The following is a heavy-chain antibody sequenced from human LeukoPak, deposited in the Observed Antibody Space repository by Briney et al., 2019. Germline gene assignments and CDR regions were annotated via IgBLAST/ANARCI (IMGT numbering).Heavy chain of an antibody. Sequence: SQTLFLTCAVSGRSISSGGYSWSWLRQPPGTGLEWVGHIYHSGSTYYNPSLKSRVTISVDRSKNQFSLKLSSVAAADTAVYYCARASSDFGWPHRPYGFDPWGQGTLVTVSS. D-gene: IGHD3-9*01. CDR1: GRSISSGGYS. CDR2: IYHSGST. J-gene: IGHJ5*02. CDR3: ARASSDFGWPHRPYGFDP. V-gene: IGHV4-30-2*01.